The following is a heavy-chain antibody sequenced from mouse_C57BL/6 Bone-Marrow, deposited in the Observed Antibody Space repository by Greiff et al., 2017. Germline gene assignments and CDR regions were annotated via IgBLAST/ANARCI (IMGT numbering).Heavy chain of an antibody. CDR1: GFTFSSYG. CDR3: AREDGGPWFAY. Sequence: EVKLMESGGDLVKPGGSLKLSCAASGFTFSSYGLSWVRQTPDKRLEWVATISSGGSYTYYPDSVKGRFTISRDNAKNTLYLQMSSLKSEDTAMYYCAREDGGPWFAYWGQGTLVTVSA. CDR2: ISSGGSYT. J-gene: IGHJ3*01. V-gene: IGHV5-6*01.